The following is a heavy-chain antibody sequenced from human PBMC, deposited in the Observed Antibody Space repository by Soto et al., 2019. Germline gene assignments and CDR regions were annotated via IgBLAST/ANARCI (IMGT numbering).Heavy chain of an antibody. V-gene: IGHV1-69*06. CDR2: IIPIFGTA. CDR3: ARVSRDYVWGSYRYLIDY. CDR1: GGTFSSYA. Sequence: SVKVSCKASGGTFSSYAISWVRQAPGQGLEWMGGIIPIFGTANYAQKFQGRVTITADKSTSTAYMELSSLRSEDTAVYYCARVSRDYVWGSYRYLIDYWGQGTLVTVSS. D-gene: IGHD3-16*02. J-gene: IGHJ4*02.